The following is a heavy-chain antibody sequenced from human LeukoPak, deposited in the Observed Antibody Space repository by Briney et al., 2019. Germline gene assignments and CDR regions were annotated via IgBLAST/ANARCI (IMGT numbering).Heavy chain of an antibody. Sequence: GASVKVSCKVSGYTLTELSMHWVRQAPGKGLEWMGGFDPEDGETIYAQKFQGRVRMTEDTSTDTAYMELSSLRSGDTAVYYCATDLAAAGNFYFDYWGQGTLVTASS. CDR2: FDPEDGET. CDR3: ATDLAAAGNFYFDY. V-gene: IGHV1-24*01. D-gene: IGHD6-13*01. J-gene: IGHJ4*02. CDR1: GYTLTELS.